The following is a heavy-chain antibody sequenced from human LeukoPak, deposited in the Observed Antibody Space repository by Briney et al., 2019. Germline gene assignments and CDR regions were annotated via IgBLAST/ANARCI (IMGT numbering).Heavy chain of an antibody. J-gene: IGHJ6*03. CDR2: ISSSGSTI. Sequence: GGSLRLSCAASGFTFSDYYMSWIRQAPGKGPEWVSYISSSGSTIYYADSVKGRFTISRDNAKNSLYLQMNSLRAEDTAVYYCARANYDSSGYYGVRYMDVWGKGTTVTISS. CDR1: GFTFSDYY. D-gene: IGHD3-22*01. V-gene: IGHV3-11*01. CDR3: ARANYDSSGYYGVRYMDV.